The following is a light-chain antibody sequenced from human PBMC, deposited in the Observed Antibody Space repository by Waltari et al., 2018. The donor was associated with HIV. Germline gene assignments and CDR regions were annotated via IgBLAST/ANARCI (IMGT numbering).Light chain of an antibody. V-gene: IGLV1-47*01. Sequence: QSVLTQPPPASGTPGQRVTTSCSGSSPNIGSNYVYWYPQLPGTAPKLLSYMNNQRPSGVPDRFSGSKSGTSASLAISGLRSEDEADYYCAAWDASLSAWVFGGGTKLTVL. J-gene: IGLJ3*02. CDR1: SPNIGSNY. CDR3: AAWDASLSAWV. CDR2: MNN.